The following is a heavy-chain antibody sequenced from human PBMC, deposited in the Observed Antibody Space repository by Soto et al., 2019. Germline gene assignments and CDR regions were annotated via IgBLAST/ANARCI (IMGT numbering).Heavy chain of an antibody. J-gene: IGHJ5*02. V-gene: IGHV4-4*08. CDR2: MYKTGST. Sequence: SETLSLTCTVSGGSISGYYWSWIRQPPGKGLEWIGYMYKTGSTVYNPSFKSRVTISVDTSKNQFSLKLSSVTAADTALYYCATRRCLGIICYEGNWLDPSGHGILVTVSS. CDR3: ATRRCLGIICYEGNWLDP. D-gene: IGHD1-20*01. CDR1: GGSISGYY.